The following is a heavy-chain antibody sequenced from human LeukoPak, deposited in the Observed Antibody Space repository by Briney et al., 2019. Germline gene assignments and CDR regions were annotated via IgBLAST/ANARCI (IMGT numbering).Heavy chain of an antibody. Sequence: SETLSLTCAVYGGSFSGYYWSWIRQPPGKGLEWIGEINHSGSTSYNPSLKSRVTISVDTSKNQFSLKLSSVTAADTAVYYCATDSQRSAFDIWGQGTMVTVSS. CDR3: ATDSQRSAFDI. J-gene: IGHJ3*02. D-gene: IGHD4-17*01. V-gene: IGHV4-34*01. CDR1: GGSFSGYY. CDR2: INHSGST.